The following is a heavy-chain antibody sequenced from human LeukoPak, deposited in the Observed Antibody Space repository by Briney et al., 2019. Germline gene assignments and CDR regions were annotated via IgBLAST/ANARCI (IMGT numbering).Heavy chain of an antibody. V-gene: IGHV4-59*01. CDR2: IYYSGST. J-gene: IGHJ4*02. CDR3: ARGIATDRFDY. Sequence: SETLSLTCTVSGGSISSYYWSWIRQPPGKGLEWIGYIYYSGSTNYNPSLKSRVTISVDTSKNQFSLKLSSVTAADTAVYYCARGIATDRFDYWGQGTLVTVSS. CDR1: GGSISSYY. D-gene: IGHD1-26*01.